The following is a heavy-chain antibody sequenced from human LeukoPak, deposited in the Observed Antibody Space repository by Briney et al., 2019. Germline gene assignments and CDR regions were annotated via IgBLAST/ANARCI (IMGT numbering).Heavy chain of an antibody. J-gene: IGHJ4*02. V-gene: IGHV6-1*01. CDR3: ARGTGSLDY. CDR2: TYSRSKWFN. Sequence: SQTLSLTCAISGDSVSSKRASWNWIRQSPSRGLEWLGRTYSRSKWFNDYAVSVKSRITINPDTSKNHFSLHLSSVTPDDTAIYYCARGTGSLDYWGQGTLVTVSS. D-gene: IGHD1-26*01. CDR1: GDSVSSKRAS.